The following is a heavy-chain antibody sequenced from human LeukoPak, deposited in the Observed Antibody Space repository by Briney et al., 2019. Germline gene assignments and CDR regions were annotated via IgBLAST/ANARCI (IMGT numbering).Heavy chain of an antibody. Sequence: GGSLRLSCAASGFTFVSYAMSWVRQAPGKGLEWVSVISGSGGDSTYYAGSVKGRFTISRDNSKNTLYLQMNSLRAEDTAVYYCAKARYYDSSGYLDGWGQGTLVTVSS. V-gene: IGHV3-23*01. CDR3: AKARYYDSSGYLDG. CDR2: ISGSGGDST. CDR1: GFTFVSYA. J-gene: IGHJ4*02. D-gene: IGHD3-22*01.